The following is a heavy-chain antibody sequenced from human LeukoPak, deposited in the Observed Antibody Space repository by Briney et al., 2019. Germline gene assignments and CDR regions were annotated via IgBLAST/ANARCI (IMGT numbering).Heavy chain of an antibody. J-gene: IGHJ4*02. Sequence: PSETLSLTCTVSGGSISSYYWSWIRQPPGKGLEWIGYIHYSGSTNYNPSLQSRVTISVDTSRSHFSLKLSSATAADTAVYYCARGERLGPDFWGQGTLVTVSS. V-gene: IGHV4-59*01. CDR1: GGSISSYY. CDR2: IHYSGST. CDR3: ARGERLGPDF. D-gene: IGHD1-1*01.